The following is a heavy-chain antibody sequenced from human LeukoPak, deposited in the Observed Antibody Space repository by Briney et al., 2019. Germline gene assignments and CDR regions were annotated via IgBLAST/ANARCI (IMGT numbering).Heavy chain of an antibody. Sequence: GGSLRLSCAASGFTFSSYSMNWVRQAPGKGLEWVSSISSSSSYIYYADSVKGRFTISRDNAKNTLYLQMNSLRAEDTAVYYCGRPMAGGRDGYNEPFDYWGQGTLVTVSS. V-gene: IGHV3-21*01. CDR2: ISSSSSYI. CDR3: GRPMAGGRDGYNEPFDY. CDR1: GFTFSSYS. J-gene: IGHJ4*02. D-gene: IGHD5-24*01.